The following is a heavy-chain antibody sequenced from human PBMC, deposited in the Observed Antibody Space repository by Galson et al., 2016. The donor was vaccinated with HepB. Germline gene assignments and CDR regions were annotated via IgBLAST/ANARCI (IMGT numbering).Heavy chain of an antibody. Sequence: SLRLSCAASGLTFNDYSTSWIRQAPGKGLEWVSYISATGSAIKYSDSVRGRLTIYRDNAKDSLYLQMHSLGDEDTAIYYCARDGDYSFPFDFWGRGTLVTVSS. CDR2: ISATGSAI. CDR3: ARDGDYSFPFDF. CDR1: GLTFNDYS. D-gene: IGHD4-11*01. J-gene: IGHJ4*02. V-gene: IGHV3-11*01.